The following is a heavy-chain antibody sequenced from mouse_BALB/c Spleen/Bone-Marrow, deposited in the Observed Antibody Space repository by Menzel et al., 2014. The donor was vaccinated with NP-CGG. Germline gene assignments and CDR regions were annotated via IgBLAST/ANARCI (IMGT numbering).Heavy chain of an antibody. CDR3: TFLVKEDFAY. CDR2: IYPGNSDT. Sequence: EVQLQQSGTVLARPGASVKMSCKASGYSFTSYWMHWVIQRPGQGLEWIGAIYPGNSDTTYKQKFKGKAKLTAVTSASTAYMELSSLTNEDSAVYYCTFLVKEDFAYWGQGTLVTVSA. D-gene: IGHD2-10*02. V-gene: IGHV1-5*01. J-gene: IGHJ3*01. CDR1: GYSFTSYW.